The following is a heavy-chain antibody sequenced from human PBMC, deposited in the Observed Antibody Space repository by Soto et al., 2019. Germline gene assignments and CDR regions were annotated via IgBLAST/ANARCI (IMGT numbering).Heavy chain of an antibody. J-gene: IGHJ5*02. V-gene: IGHV4-59*01. CDR2: IYYSGST. CDR1: GGSISSYY. D-gene: IGHD3-10*01. Sequence: SETLSLTCTVSGGSISSYYWSWIRQPPGKGLEWIGYIYYSGSTNYNPSLKSRVTISVDTSKNQFSLKLSSVTVADTAVYYCARITAALRGGWFDPWGQGTLVTVYS. CDR3: ARITAALRGGWFDP.